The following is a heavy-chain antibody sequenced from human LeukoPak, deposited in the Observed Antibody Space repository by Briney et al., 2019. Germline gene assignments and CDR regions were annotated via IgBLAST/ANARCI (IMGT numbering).Heavy chain of an antibody. CDR2: ISYDGSNK. V-gene: IGHV3-30-3*01. Sequence: GGSLRLSCAASGFTFSSYAMHWVRQAPGKGLEWVAVISYDGSNKYYADSVKGRFTISRDNSKNTLYLQMNSLRAEDTAVYYCANAIAVAGIPVDYWGQGTLVTVSS. CDR1: GFTFSSYA. CDR3: ANAIAVAGIPVDY. J-gene: IGHJ4*02. D-gene: IGHD6-19*01.